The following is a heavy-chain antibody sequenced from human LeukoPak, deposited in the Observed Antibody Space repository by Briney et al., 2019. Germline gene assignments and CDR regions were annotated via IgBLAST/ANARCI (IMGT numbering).Heavy chain of an antibody. D-gene: IGHD2-2*01. CDR1: GFTFGDYA. J-gene: IGHJ4*02. CDR2: IRGKAYGGTT. CDR3: TRTDCSSTSCYLYYFDY. Sequence: GGSLRLSCTASGFTFGDYAMSWVRQAPGKGLEWVGFIRGKAYGGTTEYAASVKGRFTISRDDSKSIAYLQMNSLKTEDTAVYYCTRTDCSSTSCYLYYFDYWGQGTLVTVSS. V-gene: IGHV3-49*04.